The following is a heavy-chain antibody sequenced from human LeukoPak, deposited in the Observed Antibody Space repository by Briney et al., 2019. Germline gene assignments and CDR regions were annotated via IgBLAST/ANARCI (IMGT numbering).Heavy chain of an antibody. CDR3: ARASSGYSLRRKYYFDY. CDR2: IYYSGST. V-gene: IGHV4-59*12. J-gene: IGHJ4*02. CDR1: GGSISSYY. D-gene: IGHD3-22*01. Sequence: SETLTLTCTVSGGSISSYYWSWIRQPPGKGLEWIGYIYYSGSTNYNPSLKSRVTISVDTSKNQFSLKLSSVTAADTAVYYCARASSGYSLRRKYYFDYWGQGTLVTVSS.